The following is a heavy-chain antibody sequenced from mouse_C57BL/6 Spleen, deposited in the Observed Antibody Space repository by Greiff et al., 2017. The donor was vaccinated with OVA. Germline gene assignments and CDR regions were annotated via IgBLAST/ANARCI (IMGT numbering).Heavy chain of an antibody. CDR1: GFSLSTFGMG. CDR2: IWWDDDK. J-gene: IGHJ4*01. CDR3: ARIEGYYGSSYVGVLRAMDY. Sequence: QVTLKVSGPGILQPSQTLSLTCSFSGFSLSTFGMGVGWIRQPSGKGLEWLAHIWWDDDKYYNPALKSRLPISKDTSKNQVFLKIANVDTADTATYYCARIEGYYGSSYVGVLRAMDYWGQGTSVTVSS. D-gene: IGHD1-1*01. V-gene: IGHV8-8*01.